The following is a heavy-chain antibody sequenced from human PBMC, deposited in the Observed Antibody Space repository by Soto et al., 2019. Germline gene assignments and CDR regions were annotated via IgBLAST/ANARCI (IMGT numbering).Heavy chain of an antibody. CDR1: GGSISSYY. V-gene: IGHV4-59*12. D-gene: IGHD2-8*02. J-gene: IGHJ4*02. CDR3: ARDKITGLFDY. CDR2: IYYGGST. Sequence: SETLSLTCTVSGGSISSYYWSWIRQTPGKGLEWIGYIYYGGSTNYNPSLKSRVTISVDTSKNQFSLKLTSVTAADTAVYYCARDKITGLFDYWGQGTLVTVSS.